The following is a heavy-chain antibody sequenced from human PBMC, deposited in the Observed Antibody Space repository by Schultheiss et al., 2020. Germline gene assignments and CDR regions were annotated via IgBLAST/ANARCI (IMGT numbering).Heavy chain of an antibody. CDR3: ARGGGSYVYFDY. CDR2: IYYSGNT. Sequence: SETLSLTCTVSGGSISSSSYYWGWIRQPPGKGLEWIGSIYYSGNTYSNPSLRNRATISLDTSKNQFSLKLSSVTAADTAVYYCARGGGSYVYFDYWGQGTLVTVSS. D-gene: IGHD1-26*01. J-gene: IGHJ4*02. CDR1: GGSISSSSYY. V-gene: IGHV4-39*07.